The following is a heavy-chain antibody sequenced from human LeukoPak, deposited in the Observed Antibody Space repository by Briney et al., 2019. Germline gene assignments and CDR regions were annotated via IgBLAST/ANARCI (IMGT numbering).Heavy chain of an antibody. J-gene: IGHJ4*02. CDR1: PVSIRRHF. V-gene: IGHV4-59*11. D-gene: IGHD3-10*01. Sequence: SETLSLTCSVSPVSIRRHFWIWIRQSPGKGLEYIGRFSYSGNTDYNPSLKGRVSISADTSKNQFFLRLISVTAADTAIYYCARDGEGDEGWDYWGQGTLVTVFS. CDR3: ARDGEGDEGWDY. CDR2: FSYSGNT.